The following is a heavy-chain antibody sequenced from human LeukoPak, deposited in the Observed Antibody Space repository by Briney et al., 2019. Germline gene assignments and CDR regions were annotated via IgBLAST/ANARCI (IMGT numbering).Heavy chain of an antibody. D-gene: IGHD1-14*01. Sequence: PGGSLRLSCAASGFTFSGSAMHWVRQASGKGLEWVGRIRSKANSYATAYAASVKGRFTISRDDSKNTAYLQMNSLKTEDTAVYYCTRLVTRPQDYYGMDVWGQGTTVTVSS. J-gene: IGHJ6*02. CDR1: GFTFSGSA. CDR3: TRLVTRPQDYYGMDV. CDR2: IRSKANSYAT. V-gene: IGHV3-73*01.